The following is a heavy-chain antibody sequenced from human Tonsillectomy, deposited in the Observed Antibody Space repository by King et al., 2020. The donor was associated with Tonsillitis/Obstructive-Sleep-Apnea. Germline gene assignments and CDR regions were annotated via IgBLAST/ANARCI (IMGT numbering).Heavy chain of an antibody. D-gene: IGHD1-26*01. CDR3: ASWGYSGSTTALNYYFDY. CDR1: GFTFSSYW. V-gene: IGHV3-74*01. CDR2: INSDGSTT. Sequence: VQLVESGGGLVQPGGSLRLSCAASGFTFSSYWMHWVRQAPGKGLMWVSRINSDGSTTNYADSVKGRFTISRDNAKNTLYLQMNSLRAEDTAVYYCASWGYSGSTTALNYYFDYWGQGTLVTVSS. J-gene: IGHJ4*02.